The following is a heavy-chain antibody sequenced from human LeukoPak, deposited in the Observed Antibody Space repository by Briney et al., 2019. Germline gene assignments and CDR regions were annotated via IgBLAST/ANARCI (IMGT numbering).Heavy chain of an antibody. CDR1: GFTVSSNY. V-gene: IGHV3-66*01. D-gene: IGHD3-10*01. J-gene: IGHJ4*02. Sequence: PGGSLRLSCAASGFTVSSNYMTWVRQAPGRGLEWVSVMYSDASTYYADSVRGRFTISRDNSRNTLYLQMNNLRAEDTAVYYCARDGWFTWGQGTLVTVSS. CDR2: MYSDAST. CDR3: ARDGWFT.